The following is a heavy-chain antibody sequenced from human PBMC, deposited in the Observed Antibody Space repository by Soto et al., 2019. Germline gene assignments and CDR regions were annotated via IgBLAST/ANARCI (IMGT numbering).Heavy chain of an antibody. CDR2: ISAYNGNT. CDR1: GYTFTSYG. D-gene: IGHD6-13*01. CDR3: ARGRESIAAAGAYYYYGMDV. J-gene: IGHJ6*02. V-gene: IGHV1-18*01. Sequence: QVQLVQSGAEVKKPGASVKVSCKASGYTFTSYGISWVRQAPGQGLEWMGWISAYNGNTNYAQKLQGRVTMTTDTSTSTAYMELRSLRSDGTAVYYCARGRESIAAAGAYYYYGMDVWGQGTTVTVSS.